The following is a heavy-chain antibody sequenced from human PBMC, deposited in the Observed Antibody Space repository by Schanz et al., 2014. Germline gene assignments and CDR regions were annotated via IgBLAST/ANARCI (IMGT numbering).Heavy chain of an antibody. J-gene: IGHJ6*02. CDR1: GFTFSSYW. Sequence: EVQLVESGGGLVQPGGSLRLSCAASGFTFSSYWMSWVRQAPGKGLEWVANIKQDGSEKYYADSVKGRFTTSRDNSKNTMYLQMNSLRAEDTAVYYCVKDLQRELLRDDHYYGMDVWGQGTTVTVSS. CDR3: VKDLQRELLRDDHYYGMDV. CDR2: IKQDGSEK. D-gene: IGHD1-26*01. V-gene: IGHV3-7*01.